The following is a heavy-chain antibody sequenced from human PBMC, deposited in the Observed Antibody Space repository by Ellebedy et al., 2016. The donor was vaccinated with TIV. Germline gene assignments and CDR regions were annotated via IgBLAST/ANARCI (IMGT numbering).Heavy chain of an antibody. V-gene: IGHV5-51*01. J-gene: IGHJ4*02. CDR3: ARQQLVGSRSADY. CDR1: GYSFTSYW. CDR2: IYPGDSDN. Sequence: GESLKISCKGSGYSFTSYWIGWVRQVPGKGLEWMGIIYPGDSDNRYSTFFQGQVTISADKSISTAYLQWSSLKASDTAMYYCARQQLVGSRSADYWGQGTLVTVSS. D-gene: IGHD6-6*01.